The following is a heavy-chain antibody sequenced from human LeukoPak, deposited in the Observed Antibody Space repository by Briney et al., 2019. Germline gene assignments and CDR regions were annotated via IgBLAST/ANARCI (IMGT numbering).Heavy chain of an antibody. J-gene: IGHJ3*02. CDR3: ASVYCSSTSCMRGAFDT. CDR1: GFTFSSYS. V-gene: IGHV3-48*01. D-gene: IGHD2-2*01. CDR2: ISSSSNTI. Sequence: PGGSLRLSCEASGFTFSSYSMNWVRQAPGKGLEWVSYISSSSNTIYYADSVRGRFTISRDNAKNSLYLQMNSLRVEDTAVYYCASVYCSSTSCMRGAFDTWGLGTMVTVSS.